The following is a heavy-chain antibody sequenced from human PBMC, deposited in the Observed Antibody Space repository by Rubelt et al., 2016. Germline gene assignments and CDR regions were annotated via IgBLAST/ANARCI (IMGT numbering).Heavy chain of an antibody. D-gene: IGHD6-13*01. CDR2: SGST. J-gene: IGHJ5*02. V-gene: IGHV4-59*12. CDR3: ARDTPGSSWYLGPETNWFDP. Sequence: SGSTNYNPSLKSRVTISVDTSKNQFSLKLSSVTAADTAVYYCARDTPGSSWYLGPETNWFDPWGQGTLVTVSS.